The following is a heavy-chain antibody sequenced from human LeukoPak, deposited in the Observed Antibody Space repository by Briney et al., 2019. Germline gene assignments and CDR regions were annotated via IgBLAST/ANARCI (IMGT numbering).Heavy chain of an antibody. D-gene: IGHD3-9*01. V-gene: IGHV4-30-4*01. CDR1: GGSISSGDYY. J-gene: IGHJ4*02. CDR2: IYYSGST. Sequence: SETLSLTCTVSGGSISSGDYYWSWIRQPPGKGLEWIGYIYYSGSTYYNPSLKSRVTISVDTSKNQFSLKLSSVTAADTAVYYCARGPVIGYFDWLFFDYWGQGTLVTVSS. CDR3: ARGPVIGYFDWLFFDY.